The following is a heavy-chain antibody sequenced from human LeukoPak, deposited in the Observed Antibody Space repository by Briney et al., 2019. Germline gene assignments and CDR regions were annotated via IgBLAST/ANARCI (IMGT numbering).Heavy chain of an antibody. J-gene: IGHJ5*02. V-gene: IGHV3-7*02. Sequence: PGGSHRLSSAASGFTLSSYWMSWGRQAPGEGLEWGANINRDGREKYYADSVRGAITISTDNAKNALYLQMNSLRNEDTGVFYCARVLVGGTDWFEPSGHGTLGTVSS. CDR2: INRDGREK. CDR1: GFTLSSYW. D-gene: IGHD1-26*01. CDR3: ARVLVGGTDWFEP.